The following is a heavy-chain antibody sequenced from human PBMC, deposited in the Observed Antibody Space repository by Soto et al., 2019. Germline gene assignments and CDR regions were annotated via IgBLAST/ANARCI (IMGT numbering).Heavy chain of an antibody. CDR1: GYTFTNYW. Sequence: GESLKISCEASGYTFTNYWIGWVRQMPGKGLEWMGRIDPSDSYTNYSPSFQGHVTISADKSISTAYLQWSSLKASDTAMYYCARDEQLVQAYYYYGMDVWGQGTTVTVSS. CDR3: ARDEQLVQAYYYYGMDV. D-gene: IGHD6-6*01. V-gene: IGHV5-10-1*01. CDR2: IDPSDSYT. J-gene: IGHJ6*02.